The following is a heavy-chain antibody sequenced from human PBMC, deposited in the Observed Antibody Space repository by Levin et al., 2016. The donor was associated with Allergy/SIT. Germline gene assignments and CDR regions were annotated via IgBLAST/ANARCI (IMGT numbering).Heavy chain of an antibody. Sequence: SGPTLVKPTQTLTLTCTFSGFSLSTSGMCVSWIRQPPGKALEWLARIDWDDDKYYSTSLKTRLTISKDTSKNQVVLTMTNMDPVDTATYYCARIQSEQQLHRSHYYYGMDVWGQGTTVTVSS. J-gene: IGHJ6*02. CDR2: IDWDDDK. V-gene: IGHV2-70*11. D-gene: IGHD6-13*01. CDR1: GFSLSTSGMC. CDR3: ARIQSEQQLHRSHYYYGMDV.